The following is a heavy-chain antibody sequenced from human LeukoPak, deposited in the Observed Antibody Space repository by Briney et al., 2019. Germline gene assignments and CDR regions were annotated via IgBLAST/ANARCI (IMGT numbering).Heavy chain of an antibody. D-gene: IGHD6-13*01. CDR3: ARGGSIAAAGPLDY. V-gene: IGHV6-1*01. CDR2: TYYRSKWYN. J-gene: IGHJ4*02. Sequence: TSQTLSLTCAISGDSVSSNSAAWNWIRQSPSRGLEWLGRTYYRSKWYNDYAVSVKSRITINPDTSKNQFSLQLSSVTPEDTAVYYCARGGSIAAAGPLDYWGQGTLVTVSS. CDR1: GDSVSSNSAA.